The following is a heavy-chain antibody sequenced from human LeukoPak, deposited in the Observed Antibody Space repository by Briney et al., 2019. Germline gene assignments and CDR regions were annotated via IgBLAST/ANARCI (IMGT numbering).Heavy chain of an antibody. CDR2: IYYSGST. J-gene: IGHJ4*02. V-gene: IGHV4-39*01. CDR1: GGSISSSSYY. D-gene: IGHD4-17*01. Sequence: SETLSLTCTVSGGSISSSSYYWGWIRQPPGKGLEWIGSIYYSGSTYYNPSLKSRVTISVDTSKNQFSLKLSSVTAADTAVYYCADGENERLLFDYWGQGTLVTVSS. CDR3: ADGENERLLFDY.